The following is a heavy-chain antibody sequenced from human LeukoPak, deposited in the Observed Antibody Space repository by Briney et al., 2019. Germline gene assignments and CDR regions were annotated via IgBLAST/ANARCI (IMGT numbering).Heavy chain of an antibody. V-gene: IGHV4-59*11. D-gene: IGHD4-17*01. Sequence: SETLYLTCAVPTDSFSSHYWTWIRQPPGKGLEWTGFISYIVSINYNPSLRSRVTISIDTSKNQFSLRLSSVTAADTAVYYCARDVVTVTKGFDIWGQGTMVSVSS. J-gene: IGHJ3*02. CDR3: ARDVVTVTKGFDI. CDR1: TDSFSSHY. CDR2: ISYIVSI.